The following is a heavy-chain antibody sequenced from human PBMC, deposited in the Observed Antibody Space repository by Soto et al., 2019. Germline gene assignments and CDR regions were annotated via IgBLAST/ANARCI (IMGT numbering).Heavy chain of an antibody. Sequence: SETLSLTCTVSGGSISSYYWSWIRQPPGKGLEWIGYIYYSGSTNYNPSLKSRVTISVDTSKNQFSLKLSSVTAADTAVYYCARHQQFSYDSGIYYNTLFDHWGLGTLVTVSS. D-gene: IGHD3-10*01. CDR3: ARHQQFSYDSGIYYNTLFDH. CDR2: IYYSGST. J-gene: IGHJ4*02. V-gene: IGHV4-59*01. CDR1: GGSISSYY.